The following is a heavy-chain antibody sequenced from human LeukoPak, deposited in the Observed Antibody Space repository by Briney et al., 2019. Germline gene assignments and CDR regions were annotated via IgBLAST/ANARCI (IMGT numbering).Heavy chain of an antibody. D-gene: IGHD1-26*01. CDR2: LSHGGTRT. Sequence: PGGSLRLSCAASGFTFSSYSMSWVRQAPGKGLEWVSGLSHGGTRTFYAASVKGRFTISRDDSNSTLFLQMDSLRVEDTATYYCAKDIELFVSWGQGTLVIVSS. CDR1: GFTFSSYS. V-gene: IGHV3-23*01. CDR3: AKDIELFVS. J-gene: IGHJ4*02.